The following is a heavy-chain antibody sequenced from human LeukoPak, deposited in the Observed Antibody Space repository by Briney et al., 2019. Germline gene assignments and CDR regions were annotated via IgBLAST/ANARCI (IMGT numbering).Heavy chain of an antibody. CDR2: ITWGGGST. CDR3: ARDLLRFGELWENWIDP. D-gene: IGHD3-10*01. J-gene: IGHJ5*02. V-gene: IGHV3-20*04. CDR1: GITFDYYS. Sequence: PGWFQILSWAASGITFDYYSMNCVHQAPGKGLGLVSVITWGGGSTGYTDSEKRRFIFSRDNVNNSLYLQINSLRSEDTALYYCARDLLRFGELWENWIDPWGQGTLVTVSS.